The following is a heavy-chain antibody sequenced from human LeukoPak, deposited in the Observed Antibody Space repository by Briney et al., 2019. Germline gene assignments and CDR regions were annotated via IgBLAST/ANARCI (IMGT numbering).Heavy chain of an antibody. CDR3: VVSAAAGIEAWFDP. V-gene: IGHV3-23*01. CDR1: GFTVSSNS. CDR2: ISGSGGST. Sequence: PGGSLRLSCTVSGFTVSSNSMSWVRQAPGKGLEWVSAISGSGGSTYYADSVKGRFTISRDNSKNTLYLQMNSLRAEDTAVYYCVVSAAAGIEAWFDPWGQGTLVTVSS. D-gene: IGHD6-13*01. J-gene: IGHJ5*02.